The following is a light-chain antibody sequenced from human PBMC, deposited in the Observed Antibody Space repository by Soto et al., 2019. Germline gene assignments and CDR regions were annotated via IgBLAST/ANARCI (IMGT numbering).Light chain of an antibody. Sequence: EIVMTQSPATLSVSPGERATLSCRASQSVSSNLVWYQQKPGQAPRLLIYRASTRATGIPARFSGSGSGTEFTLTICSLHSEDFAVYYCQHYNNWPPWTFGQGTKVEIK. CDR3: QHYNNWPPWT. J-gene: IGKJ1*01. CDR1: QSVSSN. CDR2: RAS. V-gene: IGKV3-15*01.